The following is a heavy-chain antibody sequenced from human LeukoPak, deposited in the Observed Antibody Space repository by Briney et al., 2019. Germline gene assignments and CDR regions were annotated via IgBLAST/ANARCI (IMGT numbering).Heavy chain of an antibody. CDR3: ASSDSIAVAGSFDY. Sequence: SETLSLTCTVCGGSISSYYWSWIRQPPGKGLEWIGYIYYSGSTNYNPSLKSRVTISVDTSKNQFSLKLSSVTAADTAVYYCASSDSIAVAGSFDYWGQGTLVTVSS. V-gene: IGHV4-59*08. CDR2: IYYSGST. J-gene: IGHJ4*02. CDR1: GGSISSYY. D-gene: IGHD6-19*01.